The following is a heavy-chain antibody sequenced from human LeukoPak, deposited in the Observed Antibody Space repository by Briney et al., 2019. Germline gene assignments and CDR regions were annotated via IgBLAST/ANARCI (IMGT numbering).Heavy chain of an antibody. Sequence: ASVKVSCKASGYTFTGYYMHWVRQAPGQGLNWMGWMNPNSGGTNYAQKFLGRVTVTRDTSISTAYMELSRLGSDDTAVYYCARGFYPHNNWFDPWGQGTLVTVSS. D-gene: IGHD3-16*02. CDR2: MNPNSGGT. CDR3: ARGFYPHNNWFDP. CDR1: GYTFTGYY. J-gene: IGHJ5*02. V-gene: IGHV1-2*02.